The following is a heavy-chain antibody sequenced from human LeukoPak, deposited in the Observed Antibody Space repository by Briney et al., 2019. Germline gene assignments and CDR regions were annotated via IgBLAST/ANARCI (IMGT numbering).Heavy chain of an antibody. Sequence: SETLSLTCAVSGGSLSGYYWTWIRQPPGKGLEWIAYIYYSGSTNYNPSLKSRVTISVDTSKNQFSLKLSSVTAADTAVYYCARVYYSNSYDYWYFDLWGRGTLVTVSS. CDR1: GGSLSGYY. J-gene: IGHJ2*01. V-gene: IGHV4-59*01. CDR2: IYYSGST. D-gene: IGHD6-13*01. CDR3: ARVYYSNSYDYWYFDL.